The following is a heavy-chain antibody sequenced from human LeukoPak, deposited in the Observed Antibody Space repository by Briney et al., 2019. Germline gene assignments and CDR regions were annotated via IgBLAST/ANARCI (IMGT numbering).Heavy chain of an antibody. CDR1: RGSPSGYY. Sequence: PETLSLTCAVDRGSPSGYYSRWIRPLPEKGRGWIGELKHSGSTTYNPSPKRGATISAATTNNQFSLKLNSITAAHTPVYYLARAYRYGFLDYSGEGSLFTV. CDR2: LKHSGST. J-gene: IGHJ4*02. CDR3: ARAYRYGFLDY. V-gene: IGHV4-34*01. D-gene: IGHD5-18*01.